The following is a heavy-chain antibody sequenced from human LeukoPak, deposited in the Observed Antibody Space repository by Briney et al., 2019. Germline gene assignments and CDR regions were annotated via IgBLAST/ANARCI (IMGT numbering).Heavy chain of an antibody. CDR2: ISGSGIST. Sequence: GGSLRLSCAASGFTFNIFAVNWVRQASGRGLEWVSTISGSGISTYYADSVKGRFTISRDNSKNTLYLQINSQRDEDTAVYFCAKDQHGYDKPIDYWGQGTLVTVSS. V-gene: IGHV3-23*01. J-gene: IGHJ4*02. CDR3: AKDQHGYDKPIDY. CDR1: GFTFNIFA. D-gene: IGHD5-12*01.